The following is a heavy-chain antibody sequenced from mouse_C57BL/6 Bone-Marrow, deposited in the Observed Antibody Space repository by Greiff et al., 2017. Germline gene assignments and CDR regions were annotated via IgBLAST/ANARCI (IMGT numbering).Heavy chain of an antibody. V-gene: IGHV5-6*01. CDR3: ASSSWAWFAY. D-gene: IGHD1-1*01. CDR1: GFTFSSYG. CDR2: ISSGGSYT. J-gene: IGHJ3*01. Sequence: EVKLMESGGDLVKPGGSLKLSCEASGFTFSSYGMSWVRQTPDKRLEWVATISSGGSYTYYPYRVKGRFTIARDNAKNTRYLQMNSLKSEDTAMYYCASSSWAWFAYWGQGTLVTVSA.